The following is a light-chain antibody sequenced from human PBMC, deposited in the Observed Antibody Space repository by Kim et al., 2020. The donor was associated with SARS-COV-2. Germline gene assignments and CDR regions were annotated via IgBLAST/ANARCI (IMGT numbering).Light chain of an antibody. CDR1: QTIRNN. Sequence: EIVMTQSPAILSVSPGEGATLSCRASQTIRNNYLAWYQQKPGQAPRPLIYLASTRATGIPARFSGSGSGTEFTLSISSLQSEYSAIYYCQQHSDWPLTFGGGTRVEIK. CDR2: LAS. V-gene: IGKV3-15*01. CDR3: QQHSDWPLT. J-gene: IGKJ4*01.